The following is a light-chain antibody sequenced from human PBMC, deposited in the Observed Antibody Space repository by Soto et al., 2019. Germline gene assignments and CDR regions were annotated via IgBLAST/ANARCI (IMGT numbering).Light chain of an antibody. CDR1: SSDVGGFNR. CDR2: DVS. Sequence: QSVLTQPPSVSGSPGQSVAISCTGTSSDVGGFNRVSWYRQAPGTAPKLIIYDVSVRPSGVPDRFSGSKSGNTASLTISGLQAEDGADYYCNSYTTSNTYVFGTGTKVTVL. V-gene: IGLV2-18*02. J-gene: IGLJ1*01. CDR3: NSYTTSNTYV.